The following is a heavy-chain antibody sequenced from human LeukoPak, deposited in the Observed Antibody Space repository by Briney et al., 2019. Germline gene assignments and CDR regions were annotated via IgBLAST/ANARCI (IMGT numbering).Heavy chain of an antibody. CDR3: ARHPARSNWFDP. Sequence: SETLSLTCTVSGYSINNGFYWGWIRQPPGKGLEWIGSIYHSERTHYNPSLKSRVTISVDTSVNQFSLTLTSVTAADTAIYYCARHPARSNWFDPWGQGILVTVSS. CDR1: GYSINNGFY. V-gene: IGHV4-38-2*02. J-gene: IGHJ5*02. CDR2: IYHSERT.